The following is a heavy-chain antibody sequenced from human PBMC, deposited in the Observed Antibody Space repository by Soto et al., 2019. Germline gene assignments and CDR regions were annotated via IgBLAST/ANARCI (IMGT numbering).Heavy chain of an antibody. CDR3: VREDAGTHDY. Sequence: SAKVTWQDSAGSLRSYASRCVRQAPGQGLEWMGGIIPIFGTANYAQKFQGRVTITADESTSTAYMELSSLRSEDTAVYYCVREDAGTHDYWGQGTLVTVAS. D-gene: IGHD1-7*01. V-gene: IGHV1-69*13. CDR2: IIPIFGTA. CDR1: AGSLRSYA. J-gene: IGHJ4*02.